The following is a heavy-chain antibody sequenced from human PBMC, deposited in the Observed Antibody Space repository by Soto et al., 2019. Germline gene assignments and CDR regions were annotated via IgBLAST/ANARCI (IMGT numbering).Heavy chain of an antibody. CDR3: ARGHYYGSATVGYGMDV. Sequence: QVQLVQSGAEVKKPGASVKVSCKASGYTFTGYYMHWVRQAPGQGLEWMGWINPDSGGTNYAQKFQGWVTMTRDTSISTAYMELSRLRSDDTAVYYCARGHYYGSATVGYGMDVWGQGTTVTVSS. J-gene: IGHJ6*02. CDR2: INPDSGGT. V-gene: IGHV1-2*04. CDR1: GYTFTGYY. D-gene: IGHD3-10*01.